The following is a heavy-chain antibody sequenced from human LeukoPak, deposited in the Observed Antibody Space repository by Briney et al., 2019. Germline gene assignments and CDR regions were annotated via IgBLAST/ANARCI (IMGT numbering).Heavy chain of an antibody. V-gene: IGHV4-39*02. Sequence: SETLSLACTVSGGSISSSSYYWGWIRQPPGKGLEWIGSIYYSGSTYYNPSLKSRVTISVDTSKNQFSLKLSSVTAADTAVYYCARDLTTSIAALPDWFDPWGQGTLVTVSS. J-gene: IGHJ5*02. CDR3: ARDLTTSIAALPDWFDP. D-gene: IGHD6-6*01. CDR2: IYYSGST. CDR1: GGSISSSSYY.